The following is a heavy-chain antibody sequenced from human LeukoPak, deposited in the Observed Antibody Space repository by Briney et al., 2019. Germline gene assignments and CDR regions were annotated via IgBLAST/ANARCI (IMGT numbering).Heavy chain of an antibody. CDR1: GGSISSSTYY. D-gene: IGHD1-26*01. Sequence: SETLSLTCTASGGSISSSTYYWSWIRQPAGKGLEWIGRIYTSGSTNCNPSLKSRVTMSLDTSKNQFSLKLNSVTAADTAVYYCARDGVGATPFDYWGQGALVTVSS. CDR3: ARDGVGATPFDY. J-gene: IGHJ4*02. CDR2: IYTSGST. V-gene: IGHV4-61*02.